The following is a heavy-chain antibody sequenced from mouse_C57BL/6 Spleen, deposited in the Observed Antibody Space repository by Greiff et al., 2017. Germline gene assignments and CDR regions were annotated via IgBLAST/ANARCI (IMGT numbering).Heavy chain of an antibody. D-gene: IGHD2-3*01. Sequence: VQLQQSGAALVRPGASVKLSCKASGYTFTDYYINWVKQRPGQGLEWIARIYPGSGNTYYNEKFKGKATLTAEKSSSTAYMQLSSLTSEDSAVYFCARDGYYGPLDYWGQGTTLTVSS. CDR1: GYTFTDYY. V-gene: IGHV1-76*01. J-gene: IGHJ2*01. CDR3: ARDGYYGPLDY. CDR2: IYPGSGNT.